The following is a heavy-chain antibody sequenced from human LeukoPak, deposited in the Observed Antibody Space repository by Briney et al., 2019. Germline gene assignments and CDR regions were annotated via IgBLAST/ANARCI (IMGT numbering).Heavy chain of an antibody. V-gene: IGHV3-21*01. CDR1: GFTFSSYT. Sequence: GSLRLSCVASGFTFSSYTMHWVRQAPGKGLEWVSSISSTSSYVYYADSVKGRFTISRDNAKNSLYLQMHSLRAEDTAVYYCAREAWDRSGYYYDNWGQGTLVTVSS. D-gene: IGHD3-22*01. CDR3: AREAWDRSGYYYDN. J-gene: IGHJ4*02. CDR2: ISSTSSYV.